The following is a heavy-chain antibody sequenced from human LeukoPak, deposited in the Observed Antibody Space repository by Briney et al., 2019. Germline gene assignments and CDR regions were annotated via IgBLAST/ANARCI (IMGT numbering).Heavy chain of an antibody. CDR3: TRDEGLVAGIWRALDI. Sequence: GGSLRLSCAASGLTFSTYGMNWVRQAPGKGLEWVSAITGSGGNTYYADSVKGRFTVSRDNSKNTLFLQMNSLRAEDTAVYYCTRDEGLVAGIWRALDIWGQGTMVTVSS. V-gene: IGHV3-23*01. CDR2: ITGSGGNT. CDR1: GLTFSTYG. J-gene: IGHJ3*02. D-gene: IGHD6-19*01.